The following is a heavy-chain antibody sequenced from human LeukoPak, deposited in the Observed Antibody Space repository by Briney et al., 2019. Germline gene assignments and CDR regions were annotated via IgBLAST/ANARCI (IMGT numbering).Heavy chain of an antibody. CDR2: IYENGGTT. D-gene: IGHD2-21*01. Sequence: GGSLRLSCVGSGFTFRSHAMSWVRQAPEKGLEFVSGIYENGGTTYYADSVKGRFSISRDNSKNTLYLQMDSLRGEDTAVYYCAKDFRIGYSAHFDYWGQGVLVTVSS. J-gene: IGHJ4*02. V-gene: IGHV3-23*01. CDR3: AKDFRIGYSAHFDY. CDR1: GFTFRSHA.